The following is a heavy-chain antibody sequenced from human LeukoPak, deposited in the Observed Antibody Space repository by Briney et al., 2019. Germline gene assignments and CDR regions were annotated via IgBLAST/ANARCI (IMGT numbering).Heavy chain of an antibody. CDR2: IRYDGSNK. CDR1: GFTFSSYG. Sequence: WGSLRLSCAASGFTFSSYGMHWVRQAPGKGLEWVAFIRYDGSNKYYADSVKGRFTISRDNSKNTLYLQMNSLRAEDTAVYYCAKGSKEVLFTRDHYMDVWGKGTTVTISS. CDR3: AKGSKEVLFTRDHYMDV. V-gene: IGHV3-30*02. D-gene: IGHD3-3*01. J-gene: IGHJ6*03.